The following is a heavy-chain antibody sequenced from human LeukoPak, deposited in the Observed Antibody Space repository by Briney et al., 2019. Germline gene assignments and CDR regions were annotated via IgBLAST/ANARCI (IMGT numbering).Heavy chain of an antibody. V-gene: IGHV3-48*04. CDR2: ISSSSSTI. J-gene: IGHJ6*03. CDR1: GFIFSSYS. Sequence: GGSLRLSCAVSGFIFSSYSMNWVRQAPGKGLEWVSYISSSSSTIYYADSVKGRFTISRDNAKNSLYLQMNSLRAEDTAVYYCARGRYMDVWGKGTTVTVSS. CDR3: ARGRYMDV.